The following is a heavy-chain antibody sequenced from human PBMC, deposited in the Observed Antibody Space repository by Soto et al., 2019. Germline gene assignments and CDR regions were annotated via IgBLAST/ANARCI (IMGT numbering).Heavy chain of an antibody. Sequence: QLQLQESGPGLVKPSETLSLTCTVSGDSISTTSYYWGWIRQPPGKGLEWIGSIYYSGSTYYNPSLKSRVTISADTSQNQFSLKLSSVTAADTAVYYCARLELSVRGYGIDVWGQGTTVTVSS. CDR1: GDSISTTSYY. CDR3: ARLELSVRGYGIDV. CDR2: IYYSGST. J-gene: IGHJ6*02. V-gene: IGHV4-39*01. D-gene: IGHD1-7*01.